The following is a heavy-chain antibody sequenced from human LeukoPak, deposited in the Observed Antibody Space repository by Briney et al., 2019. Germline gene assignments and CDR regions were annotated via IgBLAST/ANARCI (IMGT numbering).Heavy chain of an antibody. D-gene: IGHD6-6*01. Sequence: SETLSLTCTVSGGCISSSSYYWGWIRQPPGKGLEWIGSIYYSGSTYYNPSLKSRVTISVDTSKNQFSLKLSSVTAADTAVYYCVKPIEYSSSGSDYWGQGTLVTVSS. CDR1: GGCISSSSYY. V-gene: IGHV4-39*07. CDR2: IYYSGST. J-gene: IGHJ4*02. CDR3: VKPIEYSSSGSDY.